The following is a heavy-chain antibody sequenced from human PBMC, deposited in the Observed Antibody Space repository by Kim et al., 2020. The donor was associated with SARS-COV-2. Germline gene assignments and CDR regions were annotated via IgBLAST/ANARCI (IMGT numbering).Heavy chain of an antibody. V-gene: IGHV3-33*01. Sequence: GGSLRLSCAASGFTFSSYGMHWVRQAPGKGLEWVAVIWYDGSNKYYADSVKGRFTISRDNSKNTLYLQMNSLRAEDTAVYYCARGGVVPAALGMDVWGQGTTVTVSS. CDR2: IWYDGSNK. CDR1: GFTFSSYG. J-gene: IGHJ6*02. D-gene: IGHD2-2*01. CDR3: ARGGVVPAALGMDV.